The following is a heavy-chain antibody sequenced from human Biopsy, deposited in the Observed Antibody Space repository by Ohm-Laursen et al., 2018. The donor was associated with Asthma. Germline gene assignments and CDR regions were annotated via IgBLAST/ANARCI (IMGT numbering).Heavy chain of an antibody. CDR3: ARTHERWTSIQDDALDI. V-gene: IGHV3-30*03. CDR2: ISYDGGNK. Sequence: SLRLSCSASGFTFSIYDIHWVRQAPGKGLKWVAVISYDGGNKFYGDSVKGRFTLSRDNSRNTLYLQMNSLRVEDTAIYYCARTHERWTSIQDDALDIWGQGTMVIVSS. CDR1: GFTFSIYD. J-gene: IGHJ3*02. D-gene: IGHD4-23*01.